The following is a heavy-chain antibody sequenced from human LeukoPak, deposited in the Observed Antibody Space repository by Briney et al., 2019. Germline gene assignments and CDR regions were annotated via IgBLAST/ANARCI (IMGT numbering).Heavy chain of an antibody. J-gene: IGHJ4*02. CDR2: ISSSGSTI. V-gene: IGHV3-48*03. D-gene: IGHD2-8*01. CDR3: ARGADIVLMVYASPNFDY. Sequence: GGSLRLSCAASGFTFSSYEMNWVRQAPGKGLEWVSYISSSGSTIYYADSVKGRFTISRDKAKNSLYLQMNSLRAEDTAVYYCARGADIVLMVYASPNFDYWGQGTLVTVSS. CDR1: GFTFSSYE.